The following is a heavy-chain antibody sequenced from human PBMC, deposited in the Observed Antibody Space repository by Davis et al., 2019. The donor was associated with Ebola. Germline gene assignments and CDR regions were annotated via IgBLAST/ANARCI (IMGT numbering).Heavy chain of an antibody. Sequence: GESLKISCAASGFTFSSYAMSWVRQAPGKGLEWVSAISGSGGSTYYADSVKGRFTISRDNSKNMLYLQMNSLRAEDTAVYYCAKGSAVDVCGQGTTVTVSS. J-gene: IGHJ6*02. D-gene: IGHD2-15*01. CDR2: ISGSGGST. V-gene: IGHV3-23*01. CDR3: AKGSAVDV. CDR1: GFTFSSYA.